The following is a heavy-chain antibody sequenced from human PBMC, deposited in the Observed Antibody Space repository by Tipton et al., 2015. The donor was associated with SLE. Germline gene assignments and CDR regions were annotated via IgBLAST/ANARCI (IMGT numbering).Heavy chain of an antibody. CDR3: ARDSSSGGYYGMDV. CDR2: ISYDGSNK. D-gene: IGHD6-13*01. J-gene: IGHJ6*02. Sequence: SLRLSCAASGFTFSSYAMHWVRQAPGKGLEWVAVISYDGSNKYYEDSVKGRFTISRDNSKNTLYLQMNSLRAEDTAVYYCARDSSSGGYYGMDVWGQGTTVTVSS. CDR1: GFTFSSYA. V-gene: IGHV3-30-3*01.